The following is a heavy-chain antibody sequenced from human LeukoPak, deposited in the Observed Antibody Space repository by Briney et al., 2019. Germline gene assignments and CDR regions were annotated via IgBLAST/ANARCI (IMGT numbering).Heavy chain of an antibody. CDR3: TRPTLPMVRGVIAAFDI. J-gene: IGHJ3*02. Sequence: GGSLRLSCAASGFTFSGSAMHWVRQASGKGLEWVGRIRSKANSYATEYAASVKGRFTISRDDSKNTAYLQMNSLKTEDTAVYYCTRPTLPMVRGVIAAFDIWGQGTMVTVSS. CDR2: IRSKANSYAT. CDR1: GFTFSGSA. D-gene: IGHD3-10*01. V-gene: IGHV3-73*01.